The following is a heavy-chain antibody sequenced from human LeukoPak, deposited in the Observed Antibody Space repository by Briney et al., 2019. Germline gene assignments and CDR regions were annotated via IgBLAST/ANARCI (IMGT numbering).Heavy chain of an antibody. Sequence: PGGSLRLSCAASGFTFRSYTMNWVRQAPGKGLEWVSTISGGGTTTYYADSVKGRFTISRDNSKNTLYLQMNSLRADDTAVYYCAKGTGYGDLPFDYWGQGTLVTVSS. CDR2: ISGGGTTT. CDR1: GFTFRSYT. CDR3: AKGTGYGDLPFDY. V-gene: IGHV3-23*01. J-gene: IGHJ4*02. D-gene: IGHD4-17*01.